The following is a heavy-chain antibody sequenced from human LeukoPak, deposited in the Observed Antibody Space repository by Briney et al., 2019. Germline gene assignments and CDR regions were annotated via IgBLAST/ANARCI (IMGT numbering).Heavy chain of an antibody. Sequence: PGGSLRLSCAASGFTFSSYWMSWVRQAPGKGLEWVGRIKGKTDGGTTDYAAPVKGRFTLSRDDSKTTLFLQMNSLKTEDTAVYYCTTMYFGGVKKWGQGTLVTVSS. CDR2: IKGKTDGGTT. V-gene: IGHV3-15*05. D-gene: IGHD3-16*01. CDR3: TTMYFGGVKK. CDR1: GFTFSSYW. J-gene: IGHJ4*02.